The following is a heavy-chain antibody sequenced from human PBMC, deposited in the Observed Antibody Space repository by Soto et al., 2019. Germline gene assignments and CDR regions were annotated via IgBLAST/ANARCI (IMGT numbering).Heavy chain of an antibody. Sequence: PSETLSLTCSVSGGSISSYYWRCIRQPPGKGLEWIGYIYYSGSTNYNPSLKSRVTISVDTSKNQFSLKLSSVTAADTAVYYCARDPEDSSGWSFYDYWGQGTLVTVSS. CDR3: ARDPEDSSGWSFYDY. CDR2: IYYSGST. D-gene: IGHD6-19*01. J-gene: IGHJ4*02. V-gene: IGHV4-59*01. CDR1: GGSISSYY.